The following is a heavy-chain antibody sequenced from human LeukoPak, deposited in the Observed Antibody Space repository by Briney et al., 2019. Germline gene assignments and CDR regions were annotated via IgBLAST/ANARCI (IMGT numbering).Heavy chain of an antibody. J-gene: IGHJ4*02. V-gene: IGHV1-3*01. CDR1: GYTFTRYA. CDR3: SRALGQFDY. Sequence: ASVKVSCKASGYTFTRYALHWLRHPPAPRLEWMGCINAGNGNTNSSHKFQGSLTSTRDTSASTAYMELSSRRSEDTAVYYCSRALGQFDYWGQGTLGTLSS. CDR2: INAGNGNT.